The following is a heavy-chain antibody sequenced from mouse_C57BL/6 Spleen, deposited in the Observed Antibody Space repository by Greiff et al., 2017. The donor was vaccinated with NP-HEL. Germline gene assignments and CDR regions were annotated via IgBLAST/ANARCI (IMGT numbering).Heavy chain of an antibody. Sequence: VQLQQPGTELVKPGASVKLSCKASGYTFTSYWMHWVKQRPGQGLEWIGNINPSNGGTNYNEKFKSKATLTVDKSSSTAYMQLSSLTSEDSAVYYCARSHYYGTRYFDVWGTGTTVTVSS. CDR1: GYTFTSYW. CDR2: INPSNGGT. V-gene: IGHV1-53*01. D-gene: IGHD1-1*01. CDR3: ARSHYYGTRYFDV. J-gene: IGHJ1*03.